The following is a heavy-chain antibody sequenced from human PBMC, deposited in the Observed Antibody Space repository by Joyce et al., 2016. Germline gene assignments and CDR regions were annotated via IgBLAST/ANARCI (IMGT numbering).Heavy chain of an antibody. CDR2: ISGNGDAT. CDR3: AKSPDPANIGGYFDP. J-gene: IGHJ5*02. V-gene: IGHV3-23*01. CDR1: GLPFSHYA. Sequence: VQLLESGGGLVQPGGSLRLSCAVSGLPFSHYAMSWVRQEPGKELEWVSAISGNGDATHYADSVKGHFIISRDNSKDTLYLQINSLRAEDTAVYYCAKSPDPANIGGYFDPWGQGTQVTVSS. D-gene: IGHD2-2*01.